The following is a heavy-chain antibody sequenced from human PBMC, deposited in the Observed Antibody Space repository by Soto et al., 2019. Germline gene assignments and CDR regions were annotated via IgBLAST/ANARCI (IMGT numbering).Heavy chain of an antibody. CDR2: IKSDGSSI. CDR1: GFTFGSYW. Sequence: EVQLVESGGGLVQPGGSLRLSCVASGFTFGSYWMHWVRQVPGKGPVWVSRIKSDGSSITYADSVKGRFIISRDNAKNTLYRQMNSLRAEDTAVYYCARSSLTVNTANYYYGMDVWGQGTTVTVSS. J-gene: IGHJ6*02. CDR3: ARSSLTVNTANYYYGMDV. D-gene: IGHD4-17*01. V-gene: IGHV3-74*01.